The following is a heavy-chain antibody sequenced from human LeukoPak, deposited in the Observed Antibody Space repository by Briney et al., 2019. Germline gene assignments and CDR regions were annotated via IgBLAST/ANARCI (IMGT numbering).Heavy chain of an antibody. CDR2: IKRDGSEK. J-gene: IGHJ4*02. V-gene: IGHV3-7*03. CDR1: GFTFSSYW. Sequence: VGSLRLSCAASGFTFSSYWMSWVRQAPGKGLEWVANIKRDGSEKYYVDSVKGRFTISRDNAKNSLYLQMNSLRAEDTAVYYCAKEEYYGSGTIDYWGQGTLVTVSS. D-gene: IGHD3-10*01. CDR3: AKEEYYGSGTIDY.